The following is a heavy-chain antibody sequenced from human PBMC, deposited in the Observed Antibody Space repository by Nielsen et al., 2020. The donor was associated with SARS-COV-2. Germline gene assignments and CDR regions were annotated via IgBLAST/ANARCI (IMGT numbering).Heavy chain of an antibody. CDR2: IKQDGSEK. V-gene: IGHV3-7*01. J-gene: IGHJ3*02. CDR3: AREMGSYSSSWPDAFDI. Sequence: GESLKISCAASGFTFSSYWMSWVRQAPGKGLEWVANIKQDGSEKYYVDSVKGRFTISRDNAKSSLYLQMNSLRAEDTAVYYCAREMGSYSSSWPDAFDIWGQGTMVTVSS. D-gene: IGHD6-13*01. CDR1: GFTFSSYW.